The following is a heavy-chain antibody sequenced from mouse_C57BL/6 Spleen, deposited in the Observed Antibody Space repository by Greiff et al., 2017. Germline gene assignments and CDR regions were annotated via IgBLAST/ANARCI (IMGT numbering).Heavy chain of an antibody. J-gene: IGHJ3*01. D-gene: IGHD2-4*01. CDR1: GYTFTSYW. V-gene: IGHV1-55*01. CDR3: ARSPDDYDGAWFAY. CDR2: IYPGSGST. Sequence: QVQLKESGAELVKPGASVKMSCKASGYTFTSYWITWVKQRPGQGLEWIGDIYPGSGSTNYNEKFKSKATLTVDTSSSTAYMQLSSLTSEDSAVYYCARSPDDYDGAWFAYWGQGTLVTVSA.